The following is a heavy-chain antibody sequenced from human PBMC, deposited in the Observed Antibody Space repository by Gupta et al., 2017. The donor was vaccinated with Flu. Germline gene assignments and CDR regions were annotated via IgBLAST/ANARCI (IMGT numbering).Heavy chain of an antibody. CDR1: GLSINSGSY. CDR3: AREFLLRSQKLIFDV. V-gene: IGHV4-38-2*02. J-gene: IGHJ4*02. Sequence: QVQLQESGPGLLQPSETLSLTCSVSGLSINSGSYWGWIRQTPGMGLEWIGSVSPSGLTYSSPSMRGRVTNSLDTLKNQLSLTLSHVTATETALYFCAREFLLRSQKLIFDVWGQGRLVTVS. CDR2: VSPSGLT. D-gene: IGHD3-3*01.